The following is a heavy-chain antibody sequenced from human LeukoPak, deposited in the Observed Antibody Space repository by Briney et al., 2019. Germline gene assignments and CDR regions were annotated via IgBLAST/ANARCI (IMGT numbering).Heavy chain of an antibody. CDR3: ARAAAAGHWSWFDP. J-gene: IGHJ5*02. CDR2: INPNSGGT. CDR1: GYTFTGYY. D-gene: IGHD6-13*01. Sequence: ASVKVSCKASGYTFTGYYMHWVRQVPGQGLEWVGWINPNSGGTNYAQKFQGRVTMTRDTSISTAYMELSRLRSDDTAVYYCARAAAAGHWSWFDPWGQGTLVTVSS. V-gene: IGHV1-2*02.